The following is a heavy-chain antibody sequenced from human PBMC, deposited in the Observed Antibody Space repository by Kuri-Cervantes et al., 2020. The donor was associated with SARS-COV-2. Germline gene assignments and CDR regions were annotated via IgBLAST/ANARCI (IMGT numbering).Heavy chain of an antibody. CDR3: AKDRAIVVVPAAIGFGY. Sequence: GESLKISCTASGFTFGDYAMSWVRQAPGKGLEWVSYISSSSSTIYHADSVKGRFTISRDNAKNSLYLQMNSLRAEDTAVYYCAKDRAIVVVPAAIGFGYWGQGTLVTVSS. CDR2: ISSSSSTI. CDR1: GFTFGDYA. D-gene: IGHD2-2*01. V-gene: IGHV3-48*01. J-gene: IGHJ4*02.